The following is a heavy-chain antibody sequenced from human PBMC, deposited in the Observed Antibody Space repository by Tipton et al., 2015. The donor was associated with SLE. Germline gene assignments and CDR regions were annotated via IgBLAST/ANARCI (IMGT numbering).Heavy chain of an antibody. J-gene: IGHJ4*02. CDR1: GGSVSSSVSSGSYY. V-gene: IGHV4-61*02. Sequence: TLSLTCTVSGGSVSSSVSSGSYYWSWIRQPAGKGLEWIGRIYSSGTTNYNPSLSSRLTISVDTSRNQFSLRLTSVTAADTAVYYCARNPGYWGRGTLVTVSS. CDR3: ARNPGY. D-gene: IGHD1-14*01. CDR2: IYSSGTT.